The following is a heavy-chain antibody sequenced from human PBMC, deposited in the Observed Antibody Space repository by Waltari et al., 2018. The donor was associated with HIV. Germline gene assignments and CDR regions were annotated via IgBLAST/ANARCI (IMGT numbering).Heavy chain of an antibody. J-gene: IGHJ6*02. D-gene: IGHD6-25*01. CDR2: IVYDGSDK. CDR3: ARAGPAARGEGHYAMDF. Sequence: VQLVGSGGGVGEPGGSWRLSCAASGGVTFREVGMHWVRQAPGKGLQWVAFIVYDGSDKYYMESVRGRFSVSRDNSKNTLHLQMGNLRPEDTAIYYCARAGPAARGEGHYAMDFWGQGTTVTVFS. V-gene: IGHV3-30*02. CDR1: GGVTFREVG.